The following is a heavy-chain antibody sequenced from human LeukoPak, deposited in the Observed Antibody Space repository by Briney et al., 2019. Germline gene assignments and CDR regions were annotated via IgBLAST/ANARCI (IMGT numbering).Heavy chain of an antibody. CDR2: ISGSGGST. CDR1: GFTFSSYA. CDR3: AKAKCSSTTCYSGY. J-gene: IGHJ4*02. Sequence: GGSLRLSCAASGFTFSSYAMSWVRQAPGKGLEWVSAISGSGGSTYYADSVKGRFTISRGNSKNTLYLQMNSLRADDTAVYYCAKAKCSSTTCYSGYWGQGTLVTVSS. V-gene: IGHV3-23*01. D-gene: IGHD2-2*01.